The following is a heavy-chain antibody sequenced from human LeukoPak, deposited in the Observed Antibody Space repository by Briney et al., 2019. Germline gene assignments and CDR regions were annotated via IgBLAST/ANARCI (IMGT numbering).Heavy chain of an antibody. CDR1: GYSISSGCY. CDR3: ARVGATGYFDY. J-gene: IGHJ4*02. D-gene: IGHD1-26*01. CDR2: IFHSGST. V-gene: IGHV4-38-2*02. Sequence: SETLSLTCTVSGYSISSGCYWGWIRQPPGKGLEWVWSIFHSGSTYYNPSLKSRVTISVDTSKNQFSLKLSSVTAADTAVYYCARVGATGYFDYWGQGTLVTVSS.